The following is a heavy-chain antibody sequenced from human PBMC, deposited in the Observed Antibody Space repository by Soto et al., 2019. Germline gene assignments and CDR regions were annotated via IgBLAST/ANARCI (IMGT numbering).Heavy chain of an antibody. CDR1: GYTFMGCY. CDR3: ARDHNGDYHLDY. J-gene: IGHJ4*02. Sequence: ASFKVSCKYSGYTFMGCYIHWVRQAPGQGLEWMGWINPNSGSTNYAQKFQGWVTMTRDTSISTAYMELSRLRSDDTAVYYCARDHNGDYHLDYWGQGTLVTVSS. D-gene: IGHD4-17*01. V-gene: IGHV1-2*04. CDR2: INPNSGST.